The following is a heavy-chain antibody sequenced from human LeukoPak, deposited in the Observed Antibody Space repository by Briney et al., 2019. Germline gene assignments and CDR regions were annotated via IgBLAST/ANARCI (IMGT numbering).Heavy chain of an antibody. CDR2: IYYSGST. CDR1: GGSISTYY. Sequence: SETLSLTCTVSGGSISTYYWSWIRQPPGKGLEWIGYIYYSGSTNYNPSLKSRVTISVDTSKNQFSLKLSSVTAADTAVYYCARQGYSSSWYFWFDPWGQGTLVTVSS. D-gene: IGHD6-13*01. J-gene: IGHJ5*02. CDR3: ARQGYSSSWYFWFDP. V-gene: IGHV4-59*01.